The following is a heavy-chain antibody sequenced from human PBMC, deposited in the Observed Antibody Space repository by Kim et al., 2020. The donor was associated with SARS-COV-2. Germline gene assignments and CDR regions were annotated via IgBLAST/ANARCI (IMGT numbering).Heavy chain of an antibody. Sequence: EKYYVDSWRGRFTITRDNAKHSRYLQMNSRRAEDTAVYYCARDPGSFDYWGQGTLVSVSS. CDR2: EK. J-gene: IGHJ4*02. V-gene: IGHV3-7*01. CDR3: ARDPGSFDY.